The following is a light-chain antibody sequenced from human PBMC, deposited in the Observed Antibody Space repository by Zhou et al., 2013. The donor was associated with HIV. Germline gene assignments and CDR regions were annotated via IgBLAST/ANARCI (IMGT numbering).Light chain of an antibody. CDR2: EVS. CDR1: SSDVGNYNL. CDR3: CSYARSSTFV. V-gene: IGLV2-23*02. J-gene: IGLJ1*01. Sequence: QSALTQPASVSGSPGQSITISCTGTSSDVGNYNLVSWYQQHPGKAPKLMIYEVSERPSGVSNRFSGSKSGNTASLTISGLQAEDEADYYCCSYARSSTFVFATGTKVTVL.